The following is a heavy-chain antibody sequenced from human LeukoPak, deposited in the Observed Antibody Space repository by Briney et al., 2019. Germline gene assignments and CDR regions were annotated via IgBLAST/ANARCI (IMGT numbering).Heavy chain of an antibody. D-gene: IGHD3-16*02. V-gene: IGHV3-15*01. Sequence: GGSLRLSCAASGFTFNNAWMSWVRQAPGKGLEWVGHIKSRTDGGTTDYAAPVKGRFTISRDDSKNTLYLQMNSLRAEDTAVYYCARDGVTGYVWGSYRTTGAPDYWGRGTLVTVSS. J-gene: IGHJ4*02. CDR1: GFTFNNAW. CDR2: IKSRTDGGTT. CDR3: ARDGVTGYVWGSYRTTGAPDY.